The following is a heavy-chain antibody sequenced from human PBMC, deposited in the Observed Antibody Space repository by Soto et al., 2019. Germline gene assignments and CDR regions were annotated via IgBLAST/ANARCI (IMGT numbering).Heavy chain of an antibody. Sequence: SVKVSCKASGYTFTSYAMHWVRHAPGQRLEWMGWINAGNGNTKYSQKFQGRVTITRDTSASTAYMELSSLRSEDTAVYYCARDGRAVVPAAISWFDPWGQGTLVTVSS. V-gene: IGHV1-3*01. J-gene: IGHJ5*02. D-gene: IGHD2-2*01. CDR3: ARDGRAVVPAAISWFDP. CDR1: GYTFTSYA. CDR2: INAGNGNT.